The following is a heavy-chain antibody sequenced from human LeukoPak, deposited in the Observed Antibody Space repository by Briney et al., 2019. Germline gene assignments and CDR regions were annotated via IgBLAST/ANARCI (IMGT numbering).Heavy chain of an antibody. CDR2: IYTSGST. J-gene: IGHJ6*03. CDR1: GGSISSYY. CDR3: ARGEELGDYYYYMYV. Sequence: SETLSLTCTVSGGSISSYYCSWIRQPAGKGLEWIGRIYTSGSTNYNPTLKSRFTMSVDTSKNQFSLKLSSVTAADTAVYYCARGEELGDYYYYMYVWGEGTTVTVSS. V-gene: IGHV4-4*07. D-gene: IGHD1-26*01.